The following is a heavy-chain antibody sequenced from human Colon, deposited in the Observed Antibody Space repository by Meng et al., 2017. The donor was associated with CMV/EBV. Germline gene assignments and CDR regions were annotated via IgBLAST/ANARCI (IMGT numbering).Heavy chain of an antibody. Sequence: GESLKISCKVSGYSFTNYWIDWVRQMPGKGLEWMGIIYPGDSDTRYSPSFQGQVTISADKSISTAYLQWSSLKASDTAIYYCARHSAPNIAAAGVIYFDYWGQGTLVTVSS. J-gene: IGHJ4*02. CDR2: IYPGDSDT. CDR3: ARHSAPNIAAAGVIYFDY. CDR1: GYSFTNYW. V-gene: IGHV5-51*01. D-gene: IGHD6-13*01.